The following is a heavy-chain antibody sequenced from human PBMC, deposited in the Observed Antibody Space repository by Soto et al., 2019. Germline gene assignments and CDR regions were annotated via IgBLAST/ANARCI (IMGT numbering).Heavy chain of an antibody. CDR2: ISAYNGNT. J-gene: IGHJ6*02. Sequence: ASVKVSCKASGYTFTSYGISWVRQAPGQGLEWMGWISAYNGNTNYAQKLQGRVTMTTDTSTSTAYMELRSLRSDDTAVYYCARDFNITRYYDFWSGYHYYYYYGMDVWGQGTMVTVSS. CDR3: ARDFNITRYYDFWSGYHYYYYYGMDV. V-gene: IGHV1-18*01. D-gene: IGHD3-3*01. CDR1: GYTFTSYG.